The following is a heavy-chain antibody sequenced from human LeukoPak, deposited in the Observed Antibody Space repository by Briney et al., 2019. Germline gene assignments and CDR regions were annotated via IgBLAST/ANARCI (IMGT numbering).Heavy chain of an antibody. J-gene: IGHJ4*02. CDR3: AREIHSSGSFDY. V-gene: IGHV1-46*01. CDR2: INPSGGST. Sequence: GASVKVSCKASGYTFTSYYMHWVQQAPGQGLEWMGIINPSGGSTSYAQKFQGRVTMTRDTSTSTVHMELSSLRSEDTAVYYCAREIHSSGSFDYWGQGTLVTVSS. CDR1: GYTFTSYY. D-gene: IGHD6-19*01.